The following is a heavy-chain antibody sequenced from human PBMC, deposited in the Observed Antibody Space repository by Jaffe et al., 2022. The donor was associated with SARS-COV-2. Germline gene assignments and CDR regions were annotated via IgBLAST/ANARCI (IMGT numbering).Heavy chain of an antibody. CDR3: ARKVEWNEQGLAFDY. D-gene: IGHD1-1*01. Sequence: EVQLVESGGGLVKPGGSLRLSCAASGFTFSSYSMNWVRQAPGKGLEWVSSISSSSSYIYYADSVKGRFTISRDNAKNSLYLQMNSLRAEDTAVYYCARKVEWNEQGLAFDYWGQGTLVTVSS. V-gene: IGHV3-21*01. J-gene: IGHJ4*02. CDR2: ISSSSSYI. CDR1: GFTFSSYS.